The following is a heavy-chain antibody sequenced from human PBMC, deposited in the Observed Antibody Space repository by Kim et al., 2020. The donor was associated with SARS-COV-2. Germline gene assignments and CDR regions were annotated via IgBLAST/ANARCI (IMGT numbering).Heavy chain of an antibody. Sequence: ASVKVSCEASGYTFSGSFMHWVRQAPGQGLECMGWINAGNGNTYYSQKFQGRVTITRDASASTAYMEVSSLRSEDTAVYFCATGGDASMFVTWGQGTPGT. CDR3: ATGGDASMFVT. V-gene: IGHV1-3*01. D-gene: IGHD3-16*01. CDR2: INAGNGNT. J-gene: IGHJ5*02. CDR1: GYTFSGSF.